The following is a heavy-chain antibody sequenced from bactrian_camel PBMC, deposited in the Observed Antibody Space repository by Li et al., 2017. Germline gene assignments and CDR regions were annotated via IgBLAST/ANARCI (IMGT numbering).Heavy chain of an antibody. Sequence: HVQLVESGGGSVQAGESLRLSCAASRDISSTISSNCMGWFRQAPEKDREGVAAIHTVGGSTYYADSGKGRFTISRDTANRTVYLQMNNLKPEDTAMYYCAASLSCAHMWFDRDIKHWGQGTQVTVS. CDR2: IHTVGGST. V-gene: IGHV3S54*01. CDR1: RDISSTISSNC. D-gene: IGHD2*01. CDR3: AASLSCAHMWFDRDIKH. J-gene: IGHJ4*01.